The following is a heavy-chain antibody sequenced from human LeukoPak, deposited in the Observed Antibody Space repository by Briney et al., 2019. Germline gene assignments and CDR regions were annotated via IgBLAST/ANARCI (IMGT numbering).Heavy chain of an antibody. CDR1: GGSFSGYY. V-gene: IGHV4-34*01. Sequence: SETLSLTCAVYGGSFSGYYWSWIRQPPGKGLEWIGEINHSGSTNYNPSLKSRVTISVDTSRNQFSLKLSSVTAADTAVYYCARLGADNWNDEYNWFDPWGQGTLVTVSS. CDR3: ARLGADNWNDEYNWFDP. J-gene: IGHJ5*02. D-gene: IGHD1-1*01. CDR2: INHSGST.